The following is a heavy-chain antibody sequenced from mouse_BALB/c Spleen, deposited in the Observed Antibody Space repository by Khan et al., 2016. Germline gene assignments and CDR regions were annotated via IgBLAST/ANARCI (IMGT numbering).Heavy chain of an antibody. CDR2: INSDGSAI. CDR1: GFTFSGFW. V-gene: IGHV11-2*02. J-gene: IGHJ1*01. CDR3: VGSDIYGYYDV. Sequence: EVQLLETGGGLVQPGGSRGLSCEGSGFTFSGFWMSWVRQTPGKTLEWIGAINSDGSAINYAPSIKDRFTIFRDYDKITLSLQMRNVRYEETATYFCVGSDIYGYYDVWAAGTKDTVSS.